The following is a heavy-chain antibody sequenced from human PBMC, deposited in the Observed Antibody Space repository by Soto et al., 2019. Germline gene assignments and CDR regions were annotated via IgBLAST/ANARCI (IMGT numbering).Heavy chain of an antibody. J-gene: IGHJ6*02. CDR1: GYTFTDYY. Sequence: ASVKVSCKASGYTFTDYYIHWVGQAPGQGLEWMGWISPRTGSANFAQRFQGRVSMTRDTSITTAYMELRRLKSDDTAVYYCARGTYYGKAYGMDVWGQGTTVTVSS. CDR2: ISPRTGSA. D-gene: IGHD3-10*01. V-gene: IGHV1-2*02. CDR3: ARGTYYGKAYGMDV.